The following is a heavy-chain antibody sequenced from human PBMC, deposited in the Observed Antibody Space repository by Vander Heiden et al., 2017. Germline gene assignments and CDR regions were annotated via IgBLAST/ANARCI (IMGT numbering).Heavy chain of an antibody. J-gene: IGHJ6*02. CDR1: GFTFDDYA. CDR2: ISWNSGSI. CDR3: AKDISPYYYYGMDV. Sequence: EVQLVESGGALVQPGRSLRLSCAASGFTFDDYAIHWVRLVPGKGLEWVSGISWNSGSIGYADSVKGRFTISRDNAKNSLYLQMNSLRAEDTALYYCAKDISPYYYYGMDVWGQGTTVTVS. V-gene: IGHV3-9*01.